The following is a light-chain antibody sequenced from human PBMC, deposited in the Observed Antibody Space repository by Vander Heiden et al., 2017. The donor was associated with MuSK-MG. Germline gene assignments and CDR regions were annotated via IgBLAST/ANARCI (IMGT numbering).Light chain of an antibody. J-gene: IGLJ2*01. CDR1: NIGSKS. CDR2: YDS. V-gene: IGLV3-21*04. CDR3: QVWDSSGDQGV. Sequence: SYVLTQPPSVSVAPGKTARITCGGNNIGSKSVHWYQQKPGQAPVVVIYYDSDRPSGIPERFSGFNSGNTATLTISRVEVEDEADYYCQVWDSSGDQGVFGGGTKLTVL.